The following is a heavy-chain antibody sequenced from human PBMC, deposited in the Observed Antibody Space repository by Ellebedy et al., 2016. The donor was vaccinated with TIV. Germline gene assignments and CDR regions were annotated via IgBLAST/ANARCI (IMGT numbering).Heavy chain of an antibody. CDR3: AKRPPYDRSRFYYCGMDV. Sequence: STYAMNSVRGRFTISRDDSKNTLYLQMNSLRAEDTAVYFCAKRPPYDRSRFYYCGMDVWGQGTTVTASS. D-gene: IGHD3-22*01. CDR2: ST. V-gene: IGHV3-23*01. J-gene: IGHJ6*02.